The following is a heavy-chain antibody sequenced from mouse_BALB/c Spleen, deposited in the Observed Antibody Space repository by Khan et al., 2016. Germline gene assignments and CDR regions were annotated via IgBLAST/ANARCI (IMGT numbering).Heavy chain of an antibody. V-gene: IGHV14-3*02. CDR3: ASPDYLAY. CDR2: IDPANGNT. CDR1: GFNIKDTY. Sequence: VQLQQPGAELVKPGASVKLSCTASGFNIKDTYMHWVKQRPEQGLEWIGRIDPANGNTKYDPKFQGKATITEDTSSNTAYLQISSLTSQYTTFYYCASPDYLAYSGQETLVTFSA. D-gene: IGHD2-4*01. J-gene: IGHJ3*01.